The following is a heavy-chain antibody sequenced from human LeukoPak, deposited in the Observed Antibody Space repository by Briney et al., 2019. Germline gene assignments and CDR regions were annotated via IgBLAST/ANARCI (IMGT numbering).Heavy chain of an antibody. J-gene: IGHJ4*02. V-gene: IGHV4-30-2*01. D-gene: IGHD6-13*01. CDR3: ARQAWLGSGWYIIDY. CDR1: GGSISSGGYS. Sequence: KPSQTLSLTCAVSGGSISSGGYSWSWIRQPPGKGLEWIGYIYHSGGTYYNPSLKSRVTISVDRSKNQFSLKLSSVTAADTAVYYCARQAWLGSGWYIIDYWGQGTLVTVSA. CDR2: IYHSGGT.